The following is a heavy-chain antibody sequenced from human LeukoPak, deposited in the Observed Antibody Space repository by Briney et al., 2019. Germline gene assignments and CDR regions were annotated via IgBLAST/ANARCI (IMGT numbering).Heavy chain of an antibody. D-gene: IGHD5-18*01. J-gene: IGHJ4*02. V-gene: IGHV3-23*01. CDR1: GFTVSSNY. CDR2: ISGSGGST. Sequence: GGSLRLSCAASGFTVSSNYMSWVRQAPGKGLEWVSAISGSGGSTYYADSVKGRFTISRDNSKNTLYLQMNSLRAEDTAVYYCAKDGGYSYGYPYYFDYWGQGTLVTVSS. CDR3: AKDGGYSYGYPYYFDY.